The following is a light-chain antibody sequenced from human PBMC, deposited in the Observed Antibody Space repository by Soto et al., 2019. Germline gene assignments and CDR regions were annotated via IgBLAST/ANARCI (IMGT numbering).Light chain of an antibody. CDR1: SSDVGSYNL. CDR3: CSYAGSSAWV. Sequence: QSALTQPASLSGSPGQSITISCTGTSSDVGSYNLVSWYQHHRGKAPKVIIYEDSKRPSGASNRFSGSKSGNTASLTISGLQAEDEADYYCCSYAGSSAWVFGGGTKLTAL. J-gene: IGLJ2*01. V-gene: IGLV2-23*01. CDR2: EDS.